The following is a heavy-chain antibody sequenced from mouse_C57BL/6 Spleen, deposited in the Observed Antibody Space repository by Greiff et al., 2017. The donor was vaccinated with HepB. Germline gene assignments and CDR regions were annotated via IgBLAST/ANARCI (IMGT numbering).Heavy chain of an antibody. Sequence: VQLQQSGAELVRPGASVKLSCTASGFNIKDYYMHWVKQRPEQGLEWIGRIDPEDGDTEYAPKFQGKANMTADTSSNTAYLQLSSLTSEDTAVYYCTTITTAQGAYWGQGTLVTVSA. J-gene: IGHJ3*01. CDR2: IDPEDGDT. CDR3: TTITTAQGAY. V-gene: IGHV14-1*01. CDR1: GFNIKDYY. D-gene: IGHD1-1*01.